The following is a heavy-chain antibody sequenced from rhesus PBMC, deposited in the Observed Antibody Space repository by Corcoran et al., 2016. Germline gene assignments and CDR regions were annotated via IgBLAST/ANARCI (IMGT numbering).Heavy chain of an antibody. D-gene: IGHD3-9*01. CDR2: INGYSGST. V-gene: IGHV4-80*01. CDR1: GGSSRRFW. CDR3: TSPVRYRFDV. J-gene: IGHJ5-1*01. Sequence: QVQLQESGPGLVKPSEALSLTCAVSGGSSRRFWWTWIRQPPGKGLEWIGEINGYSGSTNYNPSLQSRVTISMDVSKNQFSLRLTSVTAADTAVYYCTSPVRYRFDVWGPGVLVSVSS.